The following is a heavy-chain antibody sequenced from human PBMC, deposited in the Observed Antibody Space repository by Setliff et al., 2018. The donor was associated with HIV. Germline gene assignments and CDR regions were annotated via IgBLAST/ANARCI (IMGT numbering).Heavy chain of an antibody. J-gene: IGHJ4*02. Sequence: SETLSLTCSVSGGSITTDGYYWSWIRHHPGKGLEWIGYMYHTGDTNYNPSLKSRVTLSADTSKNQLSLSLTSVTAADTAVYYCARVRLTMIMMVDYFDQWGQGTLVTVSS. CDR1: GGSITTDGYY. D-gene: IGHD3-22*01. CDR2: MYHTGDT. CDR3: ARVRLTMIMMVDYFDQ. V-gene: IGHV4-31*03.